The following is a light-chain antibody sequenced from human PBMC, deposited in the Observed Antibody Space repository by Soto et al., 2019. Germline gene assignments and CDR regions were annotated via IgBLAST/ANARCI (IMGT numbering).Light chain of an antibody. CDR1: RAISSY. J-gene: IGKJ4*01. CDR2: AAS. V-gene: IGKV1-9*01. Sequence: DIQLTQSPSLLSASVGDRVTITCRASRAISSYLAWYQQRPGEAPKLLIFAASTLQSGVPSRFSGSGSGTEVTLTISSLQPEDFATYYCQQFNDYPLTFGGGTKVEIK. CDR3: QQFNDYPLT.